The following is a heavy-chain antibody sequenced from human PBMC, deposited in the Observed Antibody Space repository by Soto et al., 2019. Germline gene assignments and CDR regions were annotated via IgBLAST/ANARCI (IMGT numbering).Heavy chain of an antibody. J-gene: IGHJ4*02. V-gene: IGHV3-23*01. Sequence: GGSLRLSCAASGFTFSSYWMHWVRQAPGKGLVWVSRISGGSTFYADSVKGRFTISRDSSKNTLYLQMNGLRAEDTAVYFCAKDVVVTAHLFDYWGQGTLVTVPS. CDR1: GFTFSSYW. CDR2: ISGGST. CDR3: AKDVVVTAHLFDY. D-gene: IGHD2-21*02.